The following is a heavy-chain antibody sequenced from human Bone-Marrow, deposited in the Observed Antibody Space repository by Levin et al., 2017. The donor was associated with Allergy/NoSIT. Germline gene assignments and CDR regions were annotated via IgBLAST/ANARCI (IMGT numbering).Heavy chain of an antibody. J-gene: IGHJ3*02. V-gene: IGHV3-72*01. CDR2: AGNKDNSYTT. CDR3: AREDLAYCGTDCYSSDTFDI. Sequence: RAGGSLRLSCAASGFTFSDHAMNWVRQAPGKGLEWVGRAGNKDNSYTTEYAASVKGRFTISRDDSRNSFFLQMNSLKSEDTAVYYCAREDLAYCGTDCYSSDTFDIWGQGTLVTVSS. CDR1: GFTFSDHA. D-gene: IGHD2-21*02.